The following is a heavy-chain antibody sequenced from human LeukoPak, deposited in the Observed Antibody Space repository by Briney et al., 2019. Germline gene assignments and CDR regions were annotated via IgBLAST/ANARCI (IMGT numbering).Heavy chain of an antibody. D-gene: IGHD1-26*01. CDR1: GFTFGSYA. V-gene: IGHV3-23*01. CDR2: LSYSGGYT. CDR3: TKDFTFSGSYY. J-gene: IGHJ4*02. Sequence: GGSLRLTCAASGFTFGSYAMSWVRQAPGKGLEWVSALSYSGGYTYYADSVKGRFTISRDNSKNMLYLQMNSLRAEDTAVYYCTKDFTFSGSYYGGQGALVTVSS.